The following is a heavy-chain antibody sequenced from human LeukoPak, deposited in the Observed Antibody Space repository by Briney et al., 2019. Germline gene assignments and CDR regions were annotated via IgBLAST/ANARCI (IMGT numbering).Heavy chain of an antibody. CDR1: GFTFSSYW. J-gene: IGHJ4*02. CDR2: ISSDGSST. V-gene: IGHV3-74*01. Sequence: GSLRLSCAASGFTFSSYWTHWVRQAPGKGLVWVSRISSDGSSTNYADSVKGRSTISRDNAKNTLYLQMNSLRAEDTAVYYCARRNYWGQGTLVTVSS. CDR3: ARRNY.